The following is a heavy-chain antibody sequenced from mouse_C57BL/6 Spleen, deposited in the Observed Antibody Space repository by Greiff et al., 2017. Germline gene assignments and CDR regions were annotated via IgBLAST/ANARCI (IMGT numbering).Heavy chain of an antibody. D-gene: IGHD4-1*01. Sequence: QVQLKQPGAELVKPGASVKLSCKASGYTFTSYWMHWVKQRPGRGLEWIGRIDPNSGGTKYNEKFKSKATLTVDKPSSTAYMQLSSLTSEDSAVYYCANLGLLWYFDVWGTGTTVTVSS. J-gene: IGHJ1*03. CDR1: GYTFTSYW. CDR3: ANLGLLWYFDV. CDR2: IDPNSGGT. V-gene: IGHV1-72*01.